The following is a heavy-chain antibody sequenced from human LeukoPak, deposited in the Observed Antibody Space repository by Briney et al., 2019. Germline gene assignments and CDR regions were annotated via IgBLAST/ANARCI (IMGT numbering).Heavy chain of an antibody. V-gene: IGHV3-48*03. Sequence: GGSLRLSCAASGFTFSSYEMNWVRQAPGKGLEWVSYISSSGSTIYYADSVKGRFTISRDNAKNSLYLQMNSLRAEDTAVYYCARAEYDFWSGYYTGLFDYWGQGTLVTVSS. CDR2: ISSSGSTI. J-gene: IGHJ4*02. CDR1: GFTFSSYE. CDR3: ARAEYDFWSGYYTGLFDY. D-gene: IGHD3-3*01.